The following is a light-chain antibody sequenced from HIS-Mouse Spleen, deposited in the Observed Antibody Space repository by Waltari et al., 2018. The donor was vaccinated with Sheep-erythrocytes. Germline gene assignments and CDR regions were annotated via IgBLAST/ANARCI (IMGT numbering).Light chain of an antibody. CDR1: SRDVGGYNY. Sequence: QSALTQPPSVSGSPGQSVTISCTGTSRDVGGYNYVSWYQQHPGKAPKLMIYDVSKRPSGVPDRFSGSKSGNTASLTISGLQAEDEADYYCCSYAGSYNHVFATGTKVTVL. CDR2: DVS. J-gene: IGLJ1*01. CDR3: CSYAGSYNHV. V-gene: IGLV2-11*01.